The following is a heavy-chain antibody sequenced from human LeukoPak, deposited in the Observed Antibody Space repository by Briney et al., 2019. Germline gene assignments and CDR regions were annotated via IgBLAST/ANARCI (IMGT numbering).Heavy chain of an antibody. CDR2: INPNSGGT. CDR3: ARDNYDSSGYYYAYSAGFDY. CDR1: GYTFTGYY. V-gene: IGHV1-2*06. J-gene: IGHJ4*02. Sequence: ASVKVSCKASGYTFTGYYTHWVRQAPGQGLEWMGRINPNSGGTNYAQKFQGRVTMTRDTSIGTAYMELSRLRSDDTAVYYCARDNYDSSGYYYAYSAGFDYWGQGTLVTVSS. D-gene: IGHD3-22*01.